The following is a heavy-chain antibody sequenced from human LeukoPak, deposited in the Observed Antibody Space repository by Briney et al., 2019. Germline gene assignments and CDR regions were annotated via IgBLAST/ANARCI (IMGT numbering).Heavy chain of an antibody. CDR1: GGTFRRNA. Sequence: ASVKVSCKASGGTFRRNAISWVRKAPGQGLEWMGGIIPIFGTANYAENFQGRVTITTDEITSTAYMELRSLRSEDTAVYYCASPDASMVSAFDYWGQGTLVTVSS. D-gene: IGHD5-18*01. V-gene: IGHV1-69*05. J-gene: IGHJ4*02. CDR2: IIPIFGTA. CDR3: ASPDASMVSAFDY.